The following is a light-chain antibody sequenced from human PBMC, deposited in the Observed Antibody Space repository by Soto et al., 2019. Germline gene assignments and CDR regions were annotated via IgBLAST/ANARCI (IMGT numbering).Light chain of an antibody. Sequence: EIVLTQSPDTLSLSPGERATLSCRAGQRITWDYIAWYQQKPGQAPRLLIYGASTRATGIPDRFSGSGSGTDFTLTISRLEPEDFAVYCCQNDGGAPYTFGQGTNLEIK. J-gene: IGKJ2*01. CDR1: QRITWDY. CDR2: GAS. CDR3: QNDGGAPYT. V-gene: IGKV3-20*01.